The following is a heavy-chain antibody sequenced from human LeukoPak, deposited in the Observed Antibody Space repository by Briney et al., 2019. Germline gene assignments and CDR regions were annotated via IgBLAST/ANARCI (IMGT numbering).Heavy chain of an antibody. Sequence: GAAVKVSCKASGYTFTGYYMHWVRQAPGQGLEWMGWMNPNSGNTGYAQKFQGRVTMTRNTSISTAYMELSSLRSEDTAVYYCAREQWLVLGAAAANLHDAFDIWGQGTMVTVSS. V-gene: IGHV1-8*02. CDR3: AREQWLVLGAAAANLHDAFDI. CDR1: GYTFTGYY. CDR2: MNPNSGNT. D-gene: IGHD6-19*01. J-gene: IGHJ3*02.